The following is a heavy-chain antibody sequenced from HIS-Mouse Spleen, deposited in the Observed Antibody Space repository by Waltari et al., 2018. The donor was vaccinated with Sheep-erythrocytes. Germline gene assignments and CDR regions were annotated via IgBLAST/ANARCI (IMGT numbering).Heavy chain of an antibody. Sequence: EVQLVQSGAEVKKPGESLKISCKGSGYSFTSYWIGWVRQMPGKGLEWMGIIYPGAIDTRYSPTIQGQVTISSDKSISTAYLQWSSLKATDTAMYYCARLFYVDIVATPLFDYWGQGTLVTVAS. D-gene: IGHD5-12*01. CDR2: IYPGAIDT. CDR1: GYSFTSYW. CDR3: ARLFYVDIVATPLFDY. V-gene: IGHV5-51*01. J-gene: IGHJ4*02.